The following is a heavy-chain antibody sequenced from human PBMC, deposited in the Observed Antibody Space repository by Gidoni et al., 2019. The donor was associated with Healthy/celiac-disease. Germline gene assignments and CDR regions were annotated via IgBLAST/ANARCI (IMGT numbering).Heavy chain of an antibody. CDR2: IYYSGST. Sequence: QGQLQASGASLGKPSALLSLICNYSDCSISSYYWSWIRQPPGKGLEWIGYIYYSGSTNYDPSLKSRVTISVDTSKNQFSLKLSSVAAADTAVYYCARDQWSRGVNWFDPWGQGTLVTVSS. CDR1: DCSISSYY. D-gene: IGHD6-25*01. J-gene: IGHJ5*02. CDR3: ARDQWSRGVNWFDP. V-gene: IGHV4-59*01.